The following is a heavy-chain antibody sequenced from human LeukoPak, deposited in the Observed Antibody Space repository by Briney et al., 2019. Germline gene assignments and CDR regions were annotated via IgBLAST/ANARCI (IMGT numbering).Heavy chain of an antibody. D-gene: IGHD6-19*01. CDR2: IYSSGSA. CDR1: GGSIINHC. Sequence: PSETLSLTCTVSGGSIINHCWSWIRQPAGKGLEWIARIYSSGSANYSPSLKSRVSMSIDTSNNHFSLNLTSVTAADTALYCCARDVRYASGWSTPESWGQGTLVTVSS. J-gene: IGHJ5*02. V-gene: IGHV4-4*07. CDR3: ARDVRYASGWSTPES.